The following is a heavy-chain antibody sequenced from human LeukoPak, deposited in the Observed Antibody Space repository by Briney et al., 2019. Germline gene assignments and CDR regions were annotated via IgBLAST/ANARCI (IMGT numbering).Heavy chain of an antibody. J-gene: IGHJ4*02. CDR3: ARGFTGYSSSAANY. Sequence: ASVKVSCKASGYTFTGYYMHWVRQAPGQGLEWMGWINPNSGGTNYAQKFQGRVTMTRDTSISTAYMELSRLRSDDTAVYYCARGFTGYSSSAANYWGQGTLVTDSS. D-gene: IGHD6-6*01. CDR1: GYTFTGYY. CDR2: INPNSGGT. V-gene: IGHV1-2*02.